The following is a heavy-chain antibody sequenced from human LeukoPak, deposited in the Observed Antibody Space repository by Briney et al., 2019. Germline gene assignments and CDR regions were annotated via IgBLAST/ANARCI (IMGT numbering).Heavy chain of an antibody. J-gene: IGHJ4*02. CDR3: ARESGYDPGLDY. CDR1: GFTFSSYE. D-gene: IGHD5-12*01. CDR2: ISSSGSTI. Sequence: GGSLRLSRAASGFTFSSYEMNWVRQAPGKGLEWVSYISSSGSTIYYADSVKGRFTISRDNAKNSLYLQMNSLRAEDTAVYYCARESGYDPGLDYWGQGTLVTVSS. V-gene: IGHV3-48*03.